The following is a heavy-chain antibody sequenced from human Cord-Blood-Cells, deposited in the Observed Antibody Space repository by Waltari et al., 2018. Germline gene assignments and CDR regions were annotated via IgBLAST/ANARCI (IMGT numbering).Heavy chain of an antibody. CDR1: GFTFSSYA. D-gene: IGHD3-22*01. CDR2: ISGSGGST. CDR3: ARDPPYDSSGYDPFDY. Sequence: EVQLLESGGGLVQPGGSLRLSCAASGFTFSSYAMSWFRQAPGKGLEWVSAISGSGGSTYYADSVKGRFTISRDNSKNTLYLQMNSLRAEDTAVYYCARDPPYDSSGYDPFDYWGQGTLVTVSS. J-gene: IGHJ4*02. V-gene: IGHV3-23*01.